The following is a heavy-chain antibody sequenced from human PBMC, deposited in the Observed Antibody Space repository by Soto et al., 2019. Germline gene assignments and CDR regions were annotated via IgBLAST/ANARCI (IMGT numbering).Heavy chain of an antibody. D-gene: IGHD2-15*01. Sequence: RASVKVSCKASGYTFTNYGINWVRQAPGQGLEWMGWISPFTGDTHYTQSLQGRITMTTDTSTSTAYMELRSLRSADTAVYYCARSCSGGSCHSAYWGQGTLVTVPQ. CDR3: ARSCSGGSCHSAY. J-gene: IGHJ4*02. V-gene: IGHV1-18*04. CDR1: GYTFTNYG. CDR2: ISPFTGDT.